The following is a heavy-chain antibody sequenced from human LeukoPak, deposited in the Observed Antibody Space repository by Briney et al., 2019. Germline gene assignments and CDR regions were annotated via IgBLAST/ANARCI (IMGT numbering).Heavy chain of an antibody. CDR1: GVSISSSNSY. CDR3: ATRIAAAGTVWFDP. V-gene: IGHV4-39*01. Sequence: PSETLSLTCTVSGVSISSSNSYWGWIRQPPGKGLEWIGSIYYSGNTYYNASLKSQVSISIDTSKNQFSLKLSSVTAADTAVYYCATRIAAAGTVWFDPWGQGTLVTVSS. D-gene: IGHD6-13*01. J-gene: IGHJ5*02. CDR2: IYYSGNT.